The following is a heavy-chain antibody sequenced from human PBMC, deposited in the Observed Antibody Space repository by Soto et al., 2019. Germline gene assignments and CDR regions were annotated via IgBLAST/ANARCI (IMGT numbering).Heavy chain of an antibody. J-gene: IGHJ4*02. CDR1: GYTFTGNY. CDR2: INVNRGGT. V-gene: IGHV1-2*04. D-gene: IGHD3-16*02. CDR3: ARGDKLSLYPQLDY. Sequence: QVQLVQSGAEVKKPGASVKVSCKASGYTFTGNYMHRVRQAPGQGIEWVGWINVNRGGTKYAQKFQGWVTMTSDTSISTAYMELSRLRSDDTAVYYCARGDKLSLYPQLDYWGQGTLVTVSS.